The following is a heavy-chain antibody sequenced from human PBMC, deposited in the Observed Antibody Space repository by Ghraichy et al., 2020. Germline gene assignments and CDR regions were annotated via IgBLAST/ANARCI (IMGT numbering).Heavy chain of an antibody. Sequence: GGSLRLSCAASGFTVSSNYMSWVRQAPGKGLEWVSVIYSGGSTYYADSVKGRFTISRDNSKNTLYLQMNSLRAEDTAVYYCARDVDYYGLGSYYTAYWGQGTLVTVSS. V-gene: IGHV3-53*01. CDR3: ARDVDYYGLGSYYTAY. CDR1: GFTVSSNY. J-gene: IGHJ4*02. D-gene: IGHD3-10*01. CDR2: IYSGGST.